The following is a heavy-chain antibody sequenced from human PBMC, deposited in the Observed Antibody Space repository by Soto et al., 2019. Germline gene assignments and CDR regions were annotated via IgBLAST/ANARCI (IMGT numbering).Heavy chain of an antibody. CDR1: GFTFSRHR. CDR3: ARDWWAATVPGDY. V-gene: IGHV3-21*01. Sequence: SLRLSCAASGFTFSRHRMNWVRQAPGKGLEWVSSISSSSSYIYYADSVKGRFTISRDNAKNSLYLQMNSVRAEDAAVYYCARDWWAATVPGDYWGQGTLVTVSS. J-gene: IGHJ4*02. D-gene: IGHD4-17*01. CDR2: ISSSSSYI.